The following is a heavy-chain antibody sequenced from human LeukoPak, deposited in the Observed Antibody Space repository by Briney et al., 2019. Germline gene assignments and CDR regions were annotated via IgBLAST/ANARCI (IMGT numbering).Heavy chain of an antibody. Sequence: PSETLSLTCAVYGGSFSGYYWSWIRQPPGKGLEWIGEINHSGSTNYNPSLKSRVTISVDTSKNQFSLKLSSVTAADTAVYYCARHEAYNWNDAGSPDYWGQGTLVTVSS. J-gene: IGHJ4*02. V-gene: IGHV4-34*01. CDR3: ARHEAYNWNDAGSPDY. D-gene: IGHD1-20*01. CDR1: GGSFSGYY. CDR2: INHSGST.